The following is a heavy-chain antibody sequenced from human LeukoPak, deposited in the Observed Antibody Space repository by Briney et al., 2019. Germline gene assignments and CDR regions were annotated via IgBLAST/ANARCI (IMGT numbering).Heavy chain of an antibody. V-gene: IGHV3-66*01. Sequence: GGSLRLSCAASGFTFSSYAMSWVRQAPGKGLEWVSVIYSGGSTYYADSVKGRFTISRDNSKNTLYLQMNSLRAEDTAVYYCAREGPHSSGWFDPWGQGTLVTVSS. CDR3: AREGPHSSGWFDP. CDR2: IYSGGST. CDR1: GFTFSSYA. J-gene: IGHJ5*02.